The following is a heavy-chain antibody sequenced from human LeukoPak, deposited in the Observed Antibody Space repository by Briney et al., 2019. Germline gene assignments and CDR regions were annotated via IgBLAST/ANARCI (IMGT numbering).Heavy chain of an antibody. V-gene: IGHV1-2*02. CDR2: INPNSGGT. CDR1: GYTFTGYY. J-gene: IGHJ5*02. CDR3: ARVYYYGSGSFFGFDP. Sequence: GASVKVSCKASGYTFTGYYMHWVRQAPGQGLEWMGWINPNSGGTNYAQKFQGRVTMTRDTSISTAYMELSRLRSDDTAVYYCARVYYYGSGSFFGFDPWGQGTLVTVSS. D-gene: IGHD3-10*01.